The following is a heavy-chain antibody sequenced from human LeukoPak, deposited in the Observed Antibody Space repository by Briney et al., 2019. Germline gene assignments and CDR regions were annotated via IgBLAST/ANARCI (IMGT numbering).Heavy chain of an antibody. J-gene: IGHJ4*02. D-gene: IGHD3-16*01. V-gene: IGHV3-7*01. CDR1: GFTFSSYW. CDR2: IKQDGSEK. CDR3: ARVWAVWAGKGFDY. Sequence: PGGSLRLSCAASGFTFSSYWMSRVRQAPGKGLEWVANIKQDGSEKYYVDSVKGRFIISRDNAKNSLYLQMNSLRAEDTAVYYCARVWAVWAGKGFDYWGQGTLVTVSS.